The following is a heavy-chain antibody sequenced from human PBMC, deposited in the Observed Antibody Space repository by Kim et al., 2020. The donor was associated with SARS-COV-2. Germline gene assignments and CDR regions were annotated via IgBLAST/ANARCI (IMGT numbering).Heavy chain of an antibody. Sequence: GGSLRLSCAASGFAFSTSWMHWVRQAPGKGLVWVSRISSDGGDITYADSVKGRFTISRDNAKNTLYLQMNSLRTEDTAVYYCAKVGDYDSSGFYAFFRSWGQGTRVTVSS. CDR2: ISSDGGDI. J-gene: IGHJ5*02. V-gene: IGHV3-74*03. D-gene: IGHD3-22*01. CDR3: AKVGDYDSSGFYAFFRS. CDR1: GFAFSTSW.